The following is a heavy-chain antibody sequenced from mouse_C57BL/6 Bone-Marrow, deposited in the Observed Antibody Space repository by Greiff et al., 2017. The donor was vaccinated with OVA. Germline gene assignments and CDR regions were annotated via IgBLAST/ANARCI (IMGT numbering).Heavy chain of an antibody. V-gene: IGHV3-6*01. CDR2: ISYDGSN. J-gene: IGHJ3*01. CDR3: ARERIYYYGSSGAY. D-gene: IGHD1-1*01. Sequence: EVKLQESGPGLVKPSQSLSLTCSVTGYSITSGYYWNWIRQFPGNKLEWMGYISYDGSNNYNPSLKNRISITRDTSKNQLFLQLNSVTTEDTATYYCARERIYYYGSSGAYWGQGTLVTVSA. CDR1: GYSITSGYY.